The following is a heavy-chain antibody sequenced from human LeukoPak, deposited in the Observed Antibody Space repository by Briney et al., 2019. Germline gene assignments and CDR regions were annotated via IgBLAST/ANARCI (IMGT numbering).Heavy chain of an antibody. D-gene: IGHD6-13*01. CDR2: ISSTSNMI. CDR1: GFTLSNYE. J-gene: IGHJ4*02. CDR3: ATASGSWYRYYFDN. Sequence: GGSLRLSCAASGFTLSNYEMNWVRQAPGKGLEWVSYISSTSNMIYYADSVRGRFTISRDNAENPLYLQMNSLRAEDTAVYYCATASGSWYRYYFDNWGQGTLVTVSS. V-gene: IGHV3-48*03.